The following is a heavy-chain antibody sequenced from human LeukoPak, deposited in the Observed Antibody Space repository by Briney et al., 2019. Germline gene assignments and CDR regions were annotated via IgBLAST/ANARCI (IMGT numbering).Heavy chain of an antibody. J-gene: IGHJ6*03. D-gene: IGHD2-2*03. CDR1: GGSFSGYY. V-gene: IGHV4-34*01. Sequence: SETLSLTCAVYGGSFSGYYWSWIRQPPGKGLEWIGEINHTGSTNYNPSLKSPGTISVATSKDRFSLKRSSVTAADTAVYYCARGWGRGYCSSTSCHSHYYMDVWGKGTTVTVSS. CDR3: ARGWGRGYCSSTSCHSHYYMDV. CDR2: INHTGST.